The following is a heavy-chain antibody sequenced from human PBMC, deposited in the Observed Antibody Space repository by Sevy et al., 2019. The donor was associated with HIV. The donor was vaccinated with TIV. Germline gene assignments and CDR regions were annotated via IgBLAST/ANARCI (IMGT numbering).Heavy chain of an antibody. J-gene: IGHJ4*02. D-gene: IGHD6-13*01. Sequence: GGSLRLSCVASGFTFSDHYMEWVRQAPGKGLEWVGRTKNKADGYTTEYAASVKGRFTIPRDESKNSLDVQMNSLKAEDTAVYYCATHAGIAAAGRVFDYWGQGTLVTVSS. CDR3: ATHAGIAAAGRVFDY. CDR1: GFTFSDHY. CDR2: TKNKADGYTT. V-gene: IGHV3-72*01.